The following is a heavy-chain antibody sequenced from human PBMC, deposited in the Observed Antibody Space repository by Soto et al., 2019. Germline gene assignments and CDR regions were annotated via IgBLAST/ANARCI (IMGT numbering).Heavy chain of an antibody. J-gene: IGHJ5*02. Sequence: SETLYLTCAVYVGSFRDYYWSWIRQSPGKGLEWIGEINYRGSTNYNPSLKSRVTISVDRSKNQFSLKLTSVTAADTAVYYCARGGIYSGRPGNWFDPWGQGILVTVSS. CDR1: VGSFRDYY. CDR3: ARGGIYSGRPGNWFDP. V-gene: IGHV4-34*01. D-gene: IGHD1-26*01. CDR2: INYRGST.